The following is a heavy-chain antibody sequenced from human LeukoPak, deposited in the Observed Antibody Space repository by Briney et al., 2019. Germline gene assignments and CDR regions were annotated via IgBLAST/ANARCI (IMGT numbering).Heavy chain of an antibody. D-gene: IGHD3-9*01. CDR2: ISGSGSNT. V-gene: IGHV3-23*01. CDR3: AKEHGAGYGYGMDV. CDR1: GFTFSSYA. J-gene: IGHJ6*02. Sequence: PGGSLRLSCAASGFTFSSYAMSWARQAPGKGLEWVSSISGSGSNTYYTDSVKGRFTISRDNSKNTVYLQMDSLRAGDTALYYCAKEHGAGYGYGMDVWGQGTTVTVSS.